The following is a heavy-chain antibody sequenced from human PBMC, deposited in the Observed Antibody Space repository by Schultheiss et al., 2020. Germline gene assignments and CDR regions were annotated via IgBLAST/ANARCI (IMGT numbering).Heavy chain of an antibody. CDR1: GYTFTSYY. J-gene: IGHJ6*02. CDR2: INPSGGST. D-gene: IGHD4-17*01. V-gene: IGHV1-46*01. Sequence: AAVKVSCKASGYTFTSYYMHWVRQAPGQGLEWMGIINPSGGSTSYAQKFQGWVTMTRDTSISTAYMELSRLRSDDTAVYYCARGHGDYGMDVWGQGTTVTVAS. CDR3: ARGHGDYGMDV.